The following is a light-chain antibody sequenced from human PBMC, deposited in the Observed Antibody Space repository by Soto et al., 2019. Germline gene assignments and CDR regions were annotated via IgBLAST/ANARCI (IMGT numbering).Light chain of an antibody. Sequence: EIVFTQSPGTLSLSPGERATLSCSASQSVSSRLAWYQQRPGQAPRLLISGASSRETGIPDRFSGSGAGTEFTLTISSLQSEDFAVYYCQQYNNSTRTFGQGTKVDIK. CDR2: GAS. CDR3: QQYNNSTRT. J-gene: IGKJ1*01. V-gene: IGKV3-15*01. CDR1: QSVSSR.